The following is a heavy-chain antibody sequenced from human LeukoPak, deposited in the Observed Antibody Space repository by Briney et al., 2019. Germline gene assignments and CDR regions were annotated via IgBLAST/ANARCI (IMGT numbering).Heavy chain of an antibody. V-gene: IGHV4-39*07. CDR1: GGSISITRYY. CDR2: MYSSGTT. J-gene: IGHJ6*03. D-gene: IGHD3-22*01. Sequence: SETLSLTCTVSGGSISITRYYWGWIRQPPGKGLEWIASMYSSGTTYYNPSLKSRVTISVDTSKNQFSLKLSSVTAADTAVYYCARTSYYYDSSGYWYYYYMDVWGKGTTVTVSS. CDR3: ARTSYYYDSSGYWYYYYMDV.